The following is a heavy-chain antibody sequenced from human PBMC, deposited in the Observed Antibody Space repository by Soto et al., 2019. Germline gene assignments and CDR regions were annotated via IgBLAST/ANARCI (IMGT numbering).Heavy chain of an antibody. Sequence: SETLSLTCTVSGGSISSGDYYWSWIRQPPGKGLEWIGYIYYSGSTYYNPSLKSRVTISVDTSKNQFSLKLSSVTAADTAVYYCAREPYYYDRGYYFDYWGQGTLVTVSS. V-gene: IGHV4-30-4*01. J-gene: IGHJ4*02. D-gene: IGHD3-22*01. CDR2: IYYSGST. CDR1: GGSISSGDYY. CDR3: AREPYYYDRGYYFDY.